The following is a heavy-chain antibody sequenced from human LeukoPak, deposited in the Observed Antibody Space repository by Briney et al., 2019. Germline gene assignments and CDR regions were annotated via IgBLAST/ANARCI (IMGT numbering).Heavy chain of an antibody. CDR2: IYYSRST. Sequence: SETLTLTCTVSGDSISSTSHYWGWIRQPPGKGLEWIGSIYYSRSTYYNPSLKSRVTISIDTSKNHFSLNLASVTAADTAFYYCARRTIAAAGTDFDYWGQGTLVTVSS. CDR1: GDSISSTSHY. D-gene: IGHD6-13*01. CDR3: ARRTIAAAGTDFDY. J-gene: IGHJ4*02. V-gene: IGHV4-39*02.